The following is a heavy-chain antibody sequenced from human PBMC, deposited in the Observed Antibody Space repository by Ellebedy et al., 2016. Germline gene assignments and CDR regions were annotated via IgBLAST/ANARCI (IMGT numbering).Heavy chain of an antibody. D-gene: IGHD3-3*01. J-gene: IGHJ4*02. CDR2: IYYSGST. CDR3: ARGRGTII. V-gene: IGHV4-59*12. Sequence: SETLSLTCTVSGGSISSYYWSWIRQPPGKGLEWIGYIYYSGSTNYNPSLKSRVTISVDTSKNQFSLKLSSVTAADTAVYYCARGRGTIIWGQGTLVTVSS. CDR1: GGSISSYY.